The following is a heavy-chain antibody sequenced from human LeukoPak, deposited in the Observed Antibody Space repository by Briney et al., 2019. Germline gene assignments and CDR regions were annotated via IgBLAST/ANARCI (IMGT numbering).Heavy chain of an antibody. CDR1: GYTFTSYY. CDR3: ARAITMVRGVPYYYYYMDV. CDR2: INPSGGST. J-gene: IGHJ6*03. D-gene: IGHD3-10*01. V-gene: IGHV1-46*01. Sequence: ASVKVSCKASGYTFTSYYMHWVRQAPGQGLEWMGIINPSGGSTSYAQKFQGRVTMTRDTSTSTVYMELSSLRSEDTAVYYCARAITMVRGVPYYYYYMDVWGKGTTVTISS.